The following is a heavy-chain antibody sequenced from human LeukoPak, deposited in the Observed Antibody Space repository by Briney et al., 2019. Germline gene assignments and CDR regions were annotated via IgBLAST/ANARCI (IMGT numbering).Heavy chain of an antibody. Sequence: ASVKVSCKTSGYTFTNYYIHWVRQAPGHGLEWMGISNPSGDSTNYAQKFQGRVTMTRDTSTSTVYMDLSSLRSEDTAVYYCATGYEADYWGQGTLVTVSS. CDR3: ATGYEADY. CDR2: SNPSGDST. D-gene: IGHD2-15*01. V-gene: IGHV1-46*01. J-gene: IGHJ4*02. CDR1: GYTFTNYY.